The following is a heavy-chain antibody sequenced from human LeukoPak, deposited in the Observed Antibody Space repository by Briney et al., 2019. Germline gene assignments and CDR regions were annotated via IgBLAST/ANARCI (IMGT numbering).Heavy chain of an antibody. CDR2: MNPNSGNT. J-gene: IGHJ5*02. V-gene: IGHV1-8*01. CDR1: EYTFTSYD. D-gene: IGHD4-23*01. CDR3: ARSNHGGKRWFDP. Sequence: ASVKVSCKASEYTFTSYDINWVRQATGQGLEWMGWMNPNSGNTGYAQKFQGRVTMTRDTSISTAYMELSSLTSEDTAVYFCARSNHGGKRWFDPWGQGTLVIVSS.